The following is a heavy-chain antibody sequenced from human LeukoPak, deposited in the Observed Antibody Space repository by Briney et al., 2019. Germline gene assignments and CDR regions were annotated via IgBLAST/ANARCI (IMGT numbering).Heavy chain of an antibody. V-gene: IGHV3-23*01. CDR3: PPLAIWFGELNWFDP. CDR1: GFTFSSYA. D-gene: IGHD3-10*01. Sequence: PPGSVRLSCPASGFTFSSYAISWVRQAPGKGLEWVAWISGRGGSTYYAHSFQGRVTLSRDKSTNTLYLQLKSLTADDTDVYYCPPLAIWFGELNWFDPWGQGTLVTVSS. J-gene: IGHJ5*02. CDR2: ISGRGGST.